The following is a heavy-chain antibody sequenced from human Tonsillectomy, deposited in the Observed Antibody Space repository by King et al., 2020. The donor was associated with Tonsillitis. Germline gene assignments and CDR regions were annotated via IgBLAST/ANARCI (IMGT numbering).Heavy chain of an antibody. CDR2: IYYSGST. Sequence: QLQESGPGLVKPSEALSLTCTVSGGSISSSSYYWGWIRQPPGKGLEWIGNIYYSGSTYYNPSLKSRVTMSVDTSKNQFSLKLCSVTAADTAVYYCARHYSYYSGMDVWGQGTTVTVSS. CDR3: ARHYSYYSGMDV. CDR1: GGSISSSSYY. V-gene: IGHV4-39*01. J-gene: IGHJ6*02.